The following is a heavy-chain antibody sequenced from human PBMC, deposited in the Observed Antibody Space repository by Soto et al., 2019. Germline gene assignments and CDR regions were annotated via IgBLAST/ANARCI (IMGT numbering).Heavy chain of an antibody. CDR3: ARGLITGSHYSGGWYYFHH. CDR1: GESFSGHI. Sequence: PSETLSLTCAVYGESFSGHIWTWIRQTPGKGLQWIGQINHSGSASYNPSLMSRVTISVHTSNSQFSLELSSVTAADTAVYYCARGLITGSHYSGGWYYFHHWGQGTLVTVSS. J-gene: IGHJ4*02. V-gene: IGHV4-34*01. D-gene: IGHD6-19*01. CDR2: INHSGSA.